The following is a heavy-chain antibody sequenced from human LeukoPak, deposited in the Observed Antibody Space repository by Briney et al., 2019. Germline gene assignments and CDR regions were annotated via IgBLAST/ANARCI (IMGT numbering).Heavy chain of an antibody. Sequence: GGSLRLSCAASGLTVSSSYMSWVRQAPGRGLEWVSVIYSGGSTYCADSVKGRFTISRDNSKNTLFLQMNSLRAGDTAVYYCARGTVTMVDYWGQGTLVTVSS. CDR3: ARGTVTMVDY. CDR2: IYSGGST. V-gene: IGHV3-66*01. D-gene: IGHD3-10*01. CDR1: GLTVSSSY. J-gene: IGHJ4*02.